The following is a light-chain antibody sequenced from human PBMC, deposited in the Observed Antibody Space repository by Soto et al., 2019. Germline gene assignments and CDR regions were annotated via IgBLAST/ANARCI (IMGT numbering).Light chain of an antibody. V-gene: IGLV2-23*02. CDR1: SSDVGSYDL. J-gene: IGLJ2*01. CDR2: EVA. Sequence: QSALTQPASVSGSPGQSITISCTGTSSDVGSYDLVSWYQQRPGRAPRLMIFEVAKRPSGISTRFSGSKSGNTASLTISGLQAVDEADYFCCSYTSTNTLDFGGGTKLTVL. CDR3: CSYTSTNTLD.